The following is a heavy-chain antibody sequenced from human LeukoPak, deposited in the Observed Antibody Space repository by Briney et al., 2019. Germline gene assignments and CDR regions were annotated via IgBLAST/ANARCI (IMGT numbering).Heavy chain of an antibody. Sequence: PSETLSLTCTVSGGSIRSSSYYWGWIRQPPGKGLEWIGSIYYSGSTYYNPSLKSRVTISVDTSKNQFSLKLSSVTAADTAVYYCARLGYDFWSGYQDYWGQGTLVTVSS. V-gene: IGHV4-39*01. CDR2: IYYSGST. CDR3: ARLGYDFWSGYQDY. J-gene: IGHJ4*02. CDR1: GGSIRSSSYY. D-gene: IGHD3-3*01.